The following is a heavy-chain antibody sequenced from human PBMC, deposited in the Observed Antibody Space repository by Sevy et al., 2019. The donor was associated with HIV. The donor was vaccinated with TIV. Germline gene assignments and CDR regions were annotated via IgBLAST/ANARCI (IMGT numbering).Heavy chain of an antibody. V-gene: IGHV1-69*13. CDR2: IIPIFGTA. CDR3: ARYDSSGYEGGAFDI. CDR1: GGTFSSYA. Sequence: ASVKVSCKASGGTFSSYAISWVRQAPGQGLEWMGGIIPIFGTANYAQKFQGRVTITADESTSTAYMELSSLRSEATAVYYCARYDSSGYEGGAFDIWGQGTLVTVSS. D-gene: IGHD3-22*01. J-gene: IGHJ3*02.